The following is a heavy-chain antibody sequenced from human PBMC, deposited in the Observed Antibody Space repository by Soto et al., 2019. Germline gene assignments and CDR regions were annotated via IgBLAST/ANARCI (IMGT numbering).Heavy chain of an antibody. CDR3: ARATVTICFDY. Sequence: GGSLRLSXAASGFTFSSYGMHWVRQAPGKGLEWVAVIWYDGSNKYYADSVKGRFTISRDNSKNTLYLQMNSLRAEDTAVYYCARATVTICFDYWGQGTLVTSPQ. CDR1: GFTFSSYG. J-gene: IGHJ4*02. D-gene: IGHD4-17*01. V-gene: IGHV3-33*01. CDR2: IWYDGSNK.